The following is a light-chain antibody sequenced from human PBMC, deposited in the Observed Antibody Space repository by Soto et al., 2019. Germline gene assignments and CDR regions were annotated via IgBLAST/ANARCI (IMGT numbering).Light chain of an antibody. Sequence: DLQMTQSPSTLSASVGDRVTITCPASQSISSWLAWYQQKPGKAPKLLIYKASSLESGVPSRCSSSRSGTALTLTISSLQHDDYAANYCQQHNSIYFHTFGRGAKVDIK. J-gene: IGKJ4*02. CDR2: KAS. CDR3: QQHNSIYFHT. V-gene: IGKV1-5*03. CDR1: QSISSW.